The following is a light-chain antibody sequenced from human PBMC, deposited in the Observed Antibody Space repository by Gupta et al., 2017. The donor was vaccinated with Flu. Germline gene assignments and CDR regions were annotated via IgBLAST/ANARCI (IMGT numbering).Light chain of an antibody. Sequence: QSLLTQQHSTTATPGQWVTISCSGSRSNIGNNYVYWYQQLPGTAPKLLIFRNDQRPSGVPDRFSGSKSGTSASLAISGLRSEDEADYYCAASDDILSGYVFGTGTMVTVL. CDR3: AASDDILSGYV. J-gene: IGLJ1*01. CDR2: RND. V-gene: IGLV1-47*01. CDR1: RSNIGNNY.